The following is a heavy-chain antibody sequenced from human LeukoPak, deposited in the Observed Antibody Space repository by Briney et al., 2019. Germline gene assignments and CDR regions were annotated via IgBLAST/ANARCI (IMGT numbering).Heavy chain of an antibody. V-gene: IGHV1-18*01. CDR2: ISAYNGNT. J-gene: IGHJ6*02. D-gene: IGHD3-3*01. CDR3: ARDSRVSGVDYYYYGMDV. Sequence: GASVKVSCKASGYTFTSYGISWVRQAPGQGLEWMGWISAYNGNTNYAQKLQGRVTMTTDTSTSTAYMELRSLRSDDTAVYYCARDSRVSGVDYYYYGMDVWGQGTTVTVSS. CDR1: GYTFTSYG.